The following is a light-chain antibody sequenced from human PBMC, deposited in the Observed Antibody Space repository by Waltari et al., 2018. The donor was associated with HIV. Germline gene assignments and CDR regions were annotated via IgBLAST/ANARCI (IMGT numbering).Light chain of an antibody. CDR3: QQRRNWPLT. J-gene: IGKJ4*01. CDR2: DTS. Sequence: ELVLTQSPAILSLSPGDRATLSCRASQSVGNYLAWYQHTPGQAPRLLIYDTSNRATGIPARFSGSGSGTDYTLSISSLEPEDFAVYYCQQRRNWPLTFGGGTKVDIK. V-gene: IGKV3-11*01. CDR1: QSVGNY.